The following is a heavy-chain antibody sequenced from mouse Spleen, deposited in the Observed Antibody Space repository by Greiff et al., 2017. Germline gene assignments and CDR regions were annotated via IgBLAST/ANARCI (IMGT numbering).Heavy chain of an antibody. D-gene: IGHD2-5*01. V-gene: IGHV1-42*01. CDR1: GYSFTGYY. CDR3: ARRKFYSNYVYYAMDY. CDR2: INPSTGGT. J-gene: IGHJ4*01. Sequence: VQLKQSGPELVKPGASVKISCKASGYSFTGYYMNWVKQSPEKSLEWIGEINPSTGGTTYNQKFKAKATLTVDKSSSTAYMQLKSLTSEDSAVYYCARRKFYSNYVYYAMDYWGQGTSVTVSS.